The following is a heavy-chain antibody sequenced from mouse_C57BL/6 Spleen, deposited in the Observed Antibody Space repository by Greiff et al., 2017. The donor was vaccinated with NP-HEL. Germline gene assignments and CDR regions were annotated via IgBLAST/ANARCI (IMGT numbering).Heavy chain of an antibody. CDR2: IYPGDGDT. J-gene: IGHJ2*01. CDR3: ARRCTSLYYFDY. Sequence: QVQLQQSGPELVKPGASVKISCKASGYAFSSSWMNWVKQRPGKGLEWIGRIYPGDGDTNYNGKFKGKATLTADKSSSTAYMQLSSLTSEDSAVYFCARRCTSLYYFDYWGQGTTLTVSS. CDR1: GYAFSSSW. V-gene: IGHV1-82*01.